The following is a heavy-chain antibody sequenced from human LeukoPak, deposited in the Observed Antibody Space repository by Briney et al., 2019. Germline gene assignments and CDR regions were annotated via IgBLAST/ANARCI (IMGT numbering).Heavy chain of an antibody. V-gene: IGHV1-8*03. Sequence: ASVKVSCKVSGYTLTELSMHWVRQAPGQGLEWMGWMNPNSGNTGYAQKFQGRVTITRNTSISTAYMELSSLRSEDTAVYYCARSCSSTSCYAWYYYYYMDVWGKGTTVTVSS. CDR3: ARSCSSTSCYAWYYYYYMDV. CDR2: MNPNSGNT. J-gene: IGHJ6*03. D-gene: IGHD2-2*01. CDR1: GYTLTELS.